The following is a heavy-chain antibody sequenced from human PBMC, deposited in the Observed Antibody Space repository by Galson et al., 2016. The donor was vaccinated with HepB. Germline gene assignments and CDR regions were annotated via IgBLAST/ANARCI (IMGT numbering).Heavy chain of an antibody. Sequence: SLRLSCAPSGFTFSYYGMHWVRQAPGQGLEWLAVILNDGSQEYYADSVKCRFTISRDNSMDTLYLQMHSLRVEDPAVYYCVRDDSGEANGFDIWGQGKMVVVSS. D-gene: IGHD2-15*01. CDR3: VRDDSGEANGFDI. V-gene: IGHV3-33*01. CDR1: GFTFSYYG. CDR2: ILNDGSQE. J-gene: IGHJ3*02.